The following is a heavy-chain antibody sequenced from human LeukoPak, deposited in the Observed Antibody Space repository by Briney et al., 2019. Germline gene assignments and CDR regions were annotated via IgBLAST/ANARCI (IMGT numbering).Heavy chain of an antibody. CDR3: ARDRARVTGSGYYDY. D-gene: IGHD3-22*01. V-gene: IGHV3-48*03. CDR1: GFTFSSYE. Sequence: GGSLRLSCAASGFTFSSYEMNWVRQAPGKGLDWVSYISSSGSKIYYADSVKGRFTISRDNAKNSLYLQMNSLRAEDTAVYYCARDRARVTGSGYYDYWGQGTLVTVSS. J-gene: IGHJ4*02. CDR2: ISSSGSKI.